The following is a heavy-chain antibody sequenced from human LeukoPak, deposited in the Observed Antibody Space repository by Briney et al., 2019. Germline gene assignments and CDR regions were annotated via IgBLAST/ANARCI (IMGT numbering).Heavy chain of an antibody. Sequence: SETLSLTCTVSGGSISSSSYYWGWIRQPPGKGLEWIGSIYYSGSTYYNPSLKSRVTISVDTSKNQFSLKLSSVTAADTAMYYCARDTTGGPYYYYGMDVWGQGTTVTVSS. CDR1: GGSISSSSYY. CDR2: IYYSGST. D-gene: IGHD3-16*01. CDR3: ARDTTGGPYYYYGMDV. V-gene: IGHV4-39*07. J-gene: IGHJ6*02.